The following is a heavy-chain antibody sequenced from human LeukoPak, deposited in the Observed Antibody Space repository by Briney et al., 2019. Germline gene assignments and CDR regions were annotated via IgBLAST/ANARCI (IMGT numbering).Heavy chain of an antibody. Sequence: GGSLRLSCAASGFSLSTYGMHWVRQAPGKGLEWVAVLGYAGGNEYYADSVKGRFTISRDNSKNTLYLQMNSLRGEDTAVYFCAKQHLTTFGCLCCPRDVWGQGTTVTVSS. CDR3: AKQHLTTFGCLCCPRDV. J-gene: IGHJ6*02. V-gene: IGHV3-30*18. D-gene: IGHD4-11*01. CDR2: LGYAGGNE. CDR1: GFSLSTYG.